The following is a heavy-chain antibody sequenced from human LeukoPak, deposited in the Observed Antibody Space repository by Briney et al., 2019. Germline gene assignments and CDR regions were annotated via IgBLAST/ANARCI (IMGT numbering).Heavy chain of an antibody. CDR3: ARFAYGSDYFPGHY. D-gene: IGHD3-22*01. V-gene: IGHV5-51*01. CDR2: IYPGDSNT. J-gene: IGHJ4*02. CDR1: GYTFPNYW. Sequence: GESLKISCKGSGYTFPNYWNGWVRQKPGKGLEWMGIIYPGDSNTRYSPSFQGQVTISADKSISTAYLQWSSLKASDTAMYYCARFAYGSDYFPGHYWGQGTLVTVSS.